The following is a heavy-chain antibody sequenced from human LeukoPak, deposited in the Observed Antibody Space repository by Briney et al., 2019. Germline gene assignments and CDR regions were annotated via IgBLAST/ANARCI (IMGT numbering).Heavy chain of an antibody. CDR1: GFTFSSYA. CDR3: ASFDYGDKDY. Sequence: GGSLRLSCAASGFTFSSYAMTWVRQAPGKGLEWVSTITGSGGYTYYAGSVKGRFTISRDNAKNSLYLQMNSLRAEDTAVYYCASFDYGDKDYWGQGTLVTVSS. J-gene: IGHJ4*02. CDR2: ITGSGGYT. V-gene: IGHV3-21*01. D-gene: IGHD4-17*01.